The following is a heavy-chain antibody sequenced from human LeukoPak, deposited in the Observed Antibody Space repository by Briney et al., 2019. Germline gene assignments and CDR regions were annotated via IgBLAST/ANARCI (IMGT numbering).Heavy chain of an antibody. D-gene: IGHD1-26*01. J-gene: IGHJ4*02. CDR2: IHQDGSDK. V-gene: IGHV3-7*01. Sequence: GGSLRLSCAASGFTFSNAWMSWVRQAPGKGLEWVANIHQDGSDKYYVDSVKGRFTISRDNAKNSLYLQMNSLRAEDTAVYFCARYGGSYLDYWGQGTLVTVSS. CDR3: ARYGGSYLDY. CDR1: GFTFSNAW.